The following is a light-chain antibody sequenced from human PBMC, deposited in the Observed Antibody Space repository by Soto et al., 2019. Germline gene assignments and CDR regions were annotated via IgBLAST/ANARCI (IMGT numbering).Light chain of an antibody. V-gene: IGKV3-20*01. CDR2: GAS. Sequence: VFTQSPGSLTLPPGERATFSCRLCRSVRKNYLAWYQQKPGQAPRLLIYGASSRASGIPDRFSGSGSGTDFTLTISRLEPEDFAVYYCQQYGSSPWTFGQGTKVDNK. J-gene: IGKJ1*01. CDR3: QQYGSSPWT. CDR1: RSVRKNY.